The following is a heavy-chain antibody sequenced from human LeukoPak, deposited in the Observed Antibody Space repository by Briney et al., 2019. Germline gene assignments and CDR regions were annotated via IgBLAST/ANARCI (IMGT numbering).Heavy chain of an antibody. CDR3: ARYNLGTVRYGDV. D-gene: IGHD1-14*01. CDR1: VESVSRNTAA. CDR2: TYYRSKWCY. V-gene: IGHV6-1*01. J-gene: IGHJ6*02. Sequence: SQALSLTCAISVESVSRNTAAWICMRHSRAGVVVWRGWTYYRSKWCYEYAVSEKRLIITHPATYKNQFSLQMNSVTPEDTAVYYCARYNLGTVRYGDVWGQGTTVTVSS.